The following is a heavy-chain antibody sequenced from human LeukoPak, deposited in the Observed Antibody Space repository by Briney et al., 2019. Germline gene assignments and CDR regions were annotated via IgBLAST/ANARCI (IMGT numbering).Heavy chain of an antibody. CDR1: GFTFSTYA. CDR3: AKLSLVEPTDY. J-gene: IGHJ4*02. V-gene: IGHV3-23*01. CDR2: INSNGDEI. Sequence: PGGSLRLSCAASGFTFSTYAMTWVRQAPGKGLEWVSGINSNGDEIYYADSVRGRFTISRDNSNNALYLQMDTLRAEDTAIYYCAKLSLVEPTDYWGQGTLVTVSS. D-gene: IGHD1-26*01.